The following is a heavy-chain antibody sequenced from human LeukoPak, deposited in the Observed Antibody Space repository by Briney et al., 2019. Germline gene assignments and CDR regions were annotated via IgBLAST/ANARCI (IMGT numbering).Heavy chain of an antibody. D-gene: IGHD3-22*01. CDR1: GYSFTSYW. CDR3: ARHGATYYYDSGGYYPLDY. J-gene: IGHJ4*02. Sequence: GESLKISCKGSGYSFTSYWIGWVRQMPGKGLEWMGIIYPGDSDTRYSPSLQGQVTISADKSISTAYLQWSSLKASDTAMYYCARHGATYYYDSGGYYPLDYWGQGTLVTVSS. CDR2: IYPGDSDT. V-gene: IGHV5-51*01.